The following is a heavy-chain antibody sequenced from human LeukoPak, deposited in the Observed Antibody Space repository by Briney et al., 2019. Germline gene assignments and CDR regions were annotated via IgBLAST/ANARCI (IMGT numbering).Heavy chain of an antibody. D-gene: IGHD2-2*01. Sequence: GASVKVSCKASGYTFTSYYMHWVRQAPGQGLEWMGIINPSGGSTSYAQKFQGRVTMTRDTSTSTVYMELSSLRSDDTAVYYCARDGAPYQLLPYYFDYWGQGTLVTVSS. CDR1: GYTFTSYY. CDR3: ARDGAPYQLLPYYFDY. J-gene: IGHJ4*02. CDR2: INPSGGST. V-gene: IGHV1-46*01.